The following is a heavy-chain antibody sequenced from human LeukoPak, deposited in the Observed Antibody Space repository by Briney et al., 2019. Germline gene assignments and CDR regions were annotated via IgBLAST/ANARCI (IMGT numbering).Heavy chain of an antibody. Sequence: ASVKVSCKTSGYTFTSYAISWVRQAPGQGLEWMGWINPNSGGTNYAQKFQGRVTMTRDTSISTAYMELSRLRSDDTAVYYCAREAGGIAAAEEEFDPWGQGTLVTVSS. V-gene: IGHV1-2*02. J-gene: IGHJ5*02. D-gene: IGHD6-13*01. CDR2: INPNSGGT. CDR3: AREAGGIAAAEEEFDP. CDR1: GYTFTSYA.